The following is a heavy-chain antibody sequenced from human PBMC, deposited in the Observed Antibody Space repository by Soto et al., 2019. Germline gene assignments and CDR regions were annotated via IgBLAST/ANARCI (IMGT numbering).Heavy chain of an antibody. Sequence: PSETLSLTCTVSGGSISSGGYYWSWIRQPPGKGLEWIGYIYYSGSTYYNPSLKSRVTISVDTSKNQFSLKLSSVTAADTAVYYCARDPRGYDTAMVGHWYFDLWGRGTLVTVSS. V-gene: IGHV4-30-4*01. J-gene: IGHJ2*01. CDR2: IYYSGST. D-gene: IGHD5-18*01. CDR1: GGSISSGGYY. CDR3: ARDPRGYDTAMVGHWYFDL.